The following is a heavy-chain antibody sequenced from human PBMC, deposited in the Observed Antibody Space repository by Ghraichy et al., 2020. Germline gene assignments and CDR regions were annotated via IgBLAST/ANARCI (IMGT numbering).Heavy chain of an antibody. J-gene: IGHJ4*02. D-gene: IGHD5-12*01. CDR1: GFSLNNPRMG. CDR3: ARGQSGYGGYDY. V-gene: IGHV2-26*01. Sequence: SGPTLVQPTETLTLTCTVSGFSLNNPRMGVGWFRQPPGKALEWLAHFVSNDEESPGTSLKTRLTVSKDTSKSQVVLRMTNMDPVDTGTYYCARGQSGYGGYDYWGQGILVTVSS. CDR2: FVSNDEE.